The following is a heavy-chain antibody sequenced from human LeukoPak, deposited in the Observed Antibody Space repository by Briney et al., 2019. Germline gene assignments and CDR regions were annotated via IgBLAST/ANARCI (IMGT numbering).Heavy chain of an antibody. CDR3: ARSIRAGYGLFDS. CDR2: ISGRGGST. CDR1: GFTFSSYA. D-gene: IGHD5-18*01. Sequence: PGGSLRLSCAASGFTFSSYAMSWVRQAPGKGLEWVSAISGRGGSTYYADSVKGRFTISRDNSKNTLYLQMGTLRVEDMALYHCARSIRAGYGLFDSWGQGTLVTVSS. J-gene: IGHJ4*02. V-gene: IGHV3-23*01.